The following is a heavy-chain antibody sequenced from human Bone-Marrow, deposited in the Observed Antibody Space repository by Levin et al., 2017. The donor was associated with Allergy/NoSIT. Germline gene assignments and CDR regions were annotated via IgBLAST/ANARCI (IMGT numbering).Heavy chain of an antibody. CDR3: AKAGNSTYYYGMDV. J-gene: IGHJ6*02. V-gene: IGHV3-30*18. CDR2: ISYDGSNK. Sequence: GGSLRLSCAASGFTFDIHGMHWVRQAPGKGLEWVAVISYDGSNKYYADSVKGRCTISRDNSKNTLYLQMNSLRDEDTAVYYCAKAGNSTYYYGMDVWGQGTTVTVSS. CDR1: GFTFDIHG. D-gene: IGHD1/OR15-1a*01.